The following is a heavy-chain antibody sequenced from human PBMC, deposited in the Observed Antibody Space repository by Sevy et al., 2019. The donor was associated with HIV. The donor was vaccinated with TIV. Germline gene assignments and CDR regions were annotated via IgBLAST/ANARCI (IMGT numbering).Heavy chain of an antibody. V-gene: IGHV4-34*01. J-gene: IGHJ3*02. D-gene: IGHD4-17*01. CDR2: INHSGST. CDR3: ARNLTPTVNSGAFDI. Sequence: SETLSLTCAVYGGSFSGYYWSWIRQPPGKGLEWIGEINHSGSTNYNPSLKSRVTISVDTSKNQFSLKLSSVTAADTAVYYCARNLTPTVNSGAFDIWGQGTMVTVSS. CDR1: GGSFSGYY.